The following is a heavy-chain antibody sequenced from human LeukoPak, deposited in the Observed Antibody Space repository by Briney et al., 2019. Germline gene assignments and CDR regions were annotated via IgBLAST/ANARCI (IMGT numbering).Heavy chain of an antibody. CDR3: ARLRFGGNSYFDY. CDR1: GGSISSYY. D-gene: IGHD4-23*01. V-gene: IGHV4-59*08. Sequence: SETLSLTCTVSGGSISSYYWSWIRQPPGKGLEWIGYIYYSGSTNYNPSLKSRVTISVDTSKNQFSLKLSSMTAADTAVYYCARLRFGGNSYFDYWGQGTLVTVSS. CDR2: IYYSGST. J-gene: IGHJ4*02.